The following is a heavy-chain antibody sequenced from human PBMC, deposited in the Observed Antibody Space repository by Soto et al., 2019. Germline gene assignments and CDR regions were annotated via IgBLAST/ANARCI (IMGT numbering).Heavy chain of an antibody. Sequence: QVQLQDWGPGLVKPSETLSLTCTVSGGSINTYYWSWIRQAAGKGLEWIGRIYSGGSPNYNPSLMSRVSVAVAMSKSQFSLKMGSVTAADTAVYECSRGPGGFGEFRRAYWGHGTLVTVSS. J-gene: IGHJ4*03. V-gene: IGHV4-4*07. CDR1: GGSINTYY. D-gene: IGHD3-10*01. CDR2: IYSGGSP. CDR3: SRGPGGFGEFRRAY.